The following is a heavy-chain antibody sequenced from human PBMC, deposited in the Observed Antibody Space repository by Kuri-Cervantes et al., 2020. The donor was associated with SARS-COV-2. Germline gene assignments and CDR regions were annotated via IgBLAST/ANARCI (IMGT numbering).Heavy chain of an antibody. D-gene: IGHD2-21*01. J-gene: IGHJ6*03. CDR1: GGSISSYY. CDR3: ARESLFGYYYMDV. CDR2: IYTSGST. V-gene: IGHV4-4*07. Sequence: SETLSLTCTVSGGSISSYYWSWIRQPAGKGLEWIGRIYTSGSTNYNPSLKSRVTISVDTSKNQLSLKLSSVTAADTAVYYCARESLFGYYYMDVWGKGTTVTVSS.